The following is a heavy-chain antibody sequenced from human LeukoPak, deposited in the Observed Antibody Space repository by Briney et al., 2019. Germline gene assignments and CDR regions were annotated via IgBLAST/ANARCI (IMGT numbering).Heavy chain of an antibody. V-gene: IGHV3-48*04. D-gene: IGHD6-13*01. CDR2: ISSSTSTI. Sequence: GGSLRLSCAASGFTFSSYSMNWVRQAPGTGLEWVSFISSSTSTIYYADSVKGRFTISRDNAKNSVYLQMNSLRAEDTALYYCARGSGSSWYFYFDYWGQGTLVTVSS. J-gene: IGHJ4*02. CDR3: ARGSGSSWYFYFDY. CDR1: GFTFSSYS.